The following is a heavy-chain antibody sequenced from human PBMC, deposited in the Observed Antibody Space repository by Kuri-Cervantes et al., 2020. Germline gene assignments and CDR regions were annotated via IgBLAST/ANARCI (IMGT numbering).Heavy chain of an antibody. CDR2: ISWNSGSI. CDR1: GFTFDDYA. D-gene: IGHD3-10*01. V-gene: IGHV3-9*01. CDR3: ARAGTMVRTRMDV. J-gene: IGHJ6*02. Sequence: LSLTCAASGFTFDDYAMHWVRQAPGKGLEWVSGISWNSGSIGYADSVKGRFTISRDNAKNSLYLQMNSLRAEDTAVYYCARAGTMVRTRMDVWGQGTTVTVSS.